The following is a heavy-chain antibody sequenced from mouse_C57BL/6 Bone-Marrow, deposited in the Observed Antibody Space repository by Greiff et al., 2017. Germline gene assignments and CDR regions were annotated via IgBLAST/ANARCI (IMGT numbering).Heavy chain of an antibody. CDR2: IHPNSGST. CDR3: ASAYYGSFFDY. D-gene: IGHD1-1*01. V-gene: IGHV1-64*01. J-gene: IGHJ2*01. CDR1: GYTFTSYW. Sequence: QVQLQQPGAELVKPGASVKLSCKASGYTFTSYWMHWVKQRPGQGLEWIGMIHPNSGSTNYNEKFKSKATLTVDKSSSTAYMQLSSLTSEYSAVYYCASAYYGSFFDYWGQGTTLTVSS.